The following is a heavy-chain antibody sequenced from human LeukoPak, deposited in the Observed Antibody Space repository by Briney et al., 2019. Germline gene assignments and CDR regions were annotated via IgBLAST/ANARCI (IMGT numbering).Heavy chain of an antibody. CDR2: IYYSGNT. V-gene: IGHV4-59*01. D-gene: IGHD3-9*01. J-gene: IGHJ4*02. CDR3: ARSAVLYYDILTGYDY. Sequence: SETLSLTCTVSGGSITSYYWSWIRQPPGKGLEWIGYIYYSGNTNYNPSLKSRVTISADTSKNQFSLKLRSVTAADTAVYYCARSAVLYYDILTGYDYWGQGTLVTVSS. CDR1: GGSITSYY.